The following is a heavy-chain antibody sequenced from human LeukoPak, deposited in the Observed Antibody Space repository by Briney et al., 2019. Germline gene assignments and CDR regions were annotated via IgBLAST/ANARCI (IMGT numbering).Heavy chain of an antibody. CDR1: GYTFTSYG. V-gene: IGHV1-18*01. Sequence: ASVKVSCKASGYTFTSYGISWVRQAPGQGLEWMGWISAYNGNTNYAQKLQGRVTMTTDTSTSTAYMELRSLRSDDTAVYYCARWVGYSSGWYGGCYYMDVWGKGTTVTVSS. D-gene: IGHD6-19*01. CDR2: ISAYNGNT. J-gene: IGHJ6*03. CDR3: ARWVGYSSGWYGGCYYMDV.